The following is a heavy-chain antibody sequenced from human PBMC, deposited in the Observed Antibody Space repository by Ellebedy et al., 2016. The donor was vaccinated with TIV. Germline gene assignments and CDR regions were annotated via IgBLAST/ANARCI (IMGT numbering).Heavy chain of an antibody. J-gene: IGHJ4*02. Sequence: GSLRLXXAVYGGSFSGYYWSWIRQPPGKGLEWIGEINHSGSTNYNPSLKSRVTISVDTSKNQFSLKLSSVTAADTAVYYCARGAGDIVVVVALYYFDYWGQGTLVTVSS. CDR2: INHSGST. D-gene: IGHD2-15*01. CDR3: ARGAGDIVVVVALYYFDY. CDR1: GGSFSGYY. V-gene: IGHV4-34*01.